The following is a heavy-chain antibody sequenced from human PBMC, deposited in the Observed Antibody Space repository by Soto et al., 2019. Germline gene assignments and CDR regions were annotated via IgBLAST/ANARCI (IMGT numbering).Heavy chain of an antibody. CDR2: IIPTFGTA. Sequence: QVQLVQSGAEVKKPGSSVKVSCKASGGTFSSYAISWVRQAPGQGLEWMGGIIPTFGTANYAQKFQGRVTSTADESTSAAYVELSGLRSDDTAVSYCAGSIEAEIRGWFGPWGQGTLVTVCS. CDR1: GGTFSSYA. V-gene: IGHV1-69*12. CDR3: AGSIEAEIRGWFGP. J-gene: IGHJ5*02. D-gene: IGHD3-10*01.